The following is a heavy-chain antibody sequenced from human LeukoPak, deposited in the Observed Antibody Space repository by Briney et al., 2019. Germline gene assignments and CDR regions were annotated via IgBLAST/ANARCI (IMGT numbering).Heavy chain of an antibody. Sequence: GGSLRLSCAASGFTFSGATMHWVRQASGKGLEWVGRIRSKANGYATAYAASLKGRFTISRDDSRNTAYLQMNSLKTEDTAVYYCTSPYYYDSSGYYPGYYWGQGTLVTVSS. V-gene: IGHV3-73*01. CDR2: IRSKANGYAT. J-gene: IGHJ4*02. CDR1: GFTFSGAT. D-gene: IGHD3-22*01. CDR3: TSPYYYDSSGYYPGYY.